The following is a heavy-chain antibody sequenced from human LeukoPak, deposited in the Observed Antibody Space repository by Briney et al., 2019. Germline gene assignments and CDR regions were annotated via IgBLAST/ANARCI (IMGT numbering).Heavy chain of an antibody. CDR1: GDSVSSNSAP. CDR3: ARGIGLVAAGIFYYAMDV. J-gene: IGHJ6*02. D-gene: IGHD6-13*01. V-gene: IGHV6-1*01. Sequence: SQTLSLTCAISGDSVSSNSAPWNWIRQSPSRGLEWLGRTYYRSKWYNDYAVSVKSRITINPDTSKNQFSLQLNSVTPEDTAVYYCARGIGLVAAGIFYYAMDVWGQGTTVTVS. CDR2: TYYRSKWYN.